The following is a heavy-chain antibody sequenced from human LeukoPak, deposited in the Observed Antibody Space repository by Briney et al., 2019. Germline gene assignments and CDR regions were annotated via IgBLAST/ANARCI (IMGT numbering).Heavy chain of an antibody. J-gene: IGHJ4*02. D-gene: IGHD3-10*01. Sequence: GGSLRLSCAASGFTFSSYGMHWVRQAPGKGLEWVAVISYDGSNKYYADSVKGRFTIPRDNSKNTLYLQMNSLRAEDTAVYYCAKEMYYYGSGSSRTFDYWGQGTLVTVSS. CDR3: AKEMYYYGSGSSRTFDY. CDR1: GFTFSSYG. V-gene: IGHV3-30*18. CDR2: ISYDGSNK.